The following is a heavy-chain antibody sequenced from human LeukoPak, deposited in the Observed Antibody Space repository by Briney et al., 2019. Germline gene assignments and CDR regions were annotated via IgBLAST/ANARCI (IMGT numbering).Heavy chain of an antibody. CDR1: GFTFSSYA. CDR2: ISSNGGST. D-gene: IGHD2-2*01. Sequence: GGSLRLTCAASGFTFSSYAMHWVRQAPGKGLEYVSAISSNGGSTYYANSVKGRFTISRDNSKNTLYLQMGSLRAEDMAVYYCARDAPYCSSTSCCSDYWGQGTLVTVSS. V-gene: IGHV3-64*01. J-gene: IGHJ4*02. CDR3: ARDAPYCSSTSCCSDY.